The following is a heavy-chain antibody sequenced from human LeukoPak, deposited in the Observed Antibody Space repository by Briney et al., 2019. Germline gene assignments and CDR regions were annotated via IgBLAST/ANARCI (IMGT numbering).Heavy chain of an antibody. CDR2: IDPSDSYT. CDR3: ARRALPPAYCGGDCFDAFDI. CDR1: GYRFTSYW. D-gene: IGHD2-21*02. V-gene: IGHV5-10-1*01. J-gene: IGHJ3*02. Sequence: GESLKISCQGSGYRFTSYWISWVRQMPGKGLEWMGRIDPSDSYTNYSPSFQGHVTISADKSISTAYLQWSSLKASDTAMYYCARRALPPAYCGGDCFDAFDIWGQGTMVTVSS.